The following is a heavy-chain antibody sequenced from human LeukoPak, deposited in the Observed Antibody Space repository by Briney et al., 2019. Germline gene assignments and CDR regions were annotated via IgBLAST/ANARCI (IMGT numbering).Heavy chain of an antibody. J-gene: IGHJ4*02. CDR3: ARGIRWASDY. V-gene: IGHV3-64*01. CDR2: ITSNGGTT. CDR1: GFTSSSYS. Sequence: GGSLRLSSAASGFTSSSYSMVWVRQAPGKGLEYVSGITSNGGTTYYGNSVKGRFTISRDNSKDTLYLQMGSLRTEDMAVYYCARGIRWASDYWGQGTPVTVAS. D-gene: IGHD4-23*01.